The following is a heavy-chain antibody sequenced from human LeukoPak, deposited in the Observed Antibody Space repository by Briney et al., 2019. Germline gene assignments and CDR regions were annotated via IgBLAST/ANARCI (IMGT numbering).Heavy chain of an antibody. D-gene: IGHD3-10*01. CDR2: TNHSGST. J-gene: IGHJ5*02. Sequence: SETLSLTCAVYGGSFSGYYWSWIRQPPGKGLEWIGETNHSGSTNYNPSLKSRVTISVDTSKNQFSLKLSSVTAADTAVYYCARGPPRRRVTMVRGDRGPNWFDPWGQGTLVTVSS. V-gene: IGHV4-34*01. CDR1: GGSFSGYY. CDR3: ARGPPRRRVTMVRGDRGPNWFDP.